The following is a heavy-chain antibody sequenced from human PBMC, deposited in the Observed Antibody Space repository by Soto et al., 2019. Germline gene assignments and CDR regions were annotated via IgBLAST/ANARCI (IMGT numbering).Heavy chain of an antibody. V-gene: IGHV4-31*03. CDR1: GGSISSGGYY. D-gene: IGHD3-3*01. J-gene: IGHJ4*02. CDR3: ASVPTLGDFWSGYYVGY. CDR2: IYYSGST. Sequence: PSETLSLTCTVSGGSISSGGYYWSWIRQHPGKGLEWIGYIYYSGSTYYNPSLKSRVTISVDTSKNQFSLKLSSVTAADTAVYYCASVPTLGDFWSGYYVGYWGQGTLVTVSS.